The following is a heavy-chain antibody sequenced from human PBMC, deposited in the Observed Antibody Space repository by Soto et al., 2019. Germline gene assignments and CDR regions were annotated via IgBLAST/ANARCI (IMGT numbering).Heavy chain of an antibody. V-gene: IGHV3-30*03. CDR3: ARDRRDGYNFGALDY. CDR2: ISYDGSNK. CDR1: GFTFSSYG. D-gene: IGHD1-1*01. Sequence: QVQLVESGGGVVQPGRSLRLSCAASGFTFSSYGMHWVRQAPGKGLEWVAVISYDGSNKYYADSVKGRFTISRDNSKNTVYLNMNSLRAEDMAVYYCARDRRDGYNFGALDYWGQGSLVTVSS. J-gene: IGHJ4*02.